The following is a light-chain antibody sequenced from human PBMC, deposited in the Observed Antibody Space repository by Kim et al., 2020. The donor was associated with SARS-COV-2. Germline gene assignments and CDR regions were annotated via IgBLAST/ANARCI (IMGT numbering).Light chain of an antibody. Sequence: PGERATLSCRASQSVSNSRLAWYQQKPGQAPRLLIYDASSRATGITDRFSGSGSGTDFTLTISGLEPEDFAVYYCQQYRASSLTFGGGTKV. J-gene: IGKJ4*01. CDR1: QSVSNSR. V-gene: IGKV3-20*01. CDR2: DAS. CDR3: QQYRASSLT.